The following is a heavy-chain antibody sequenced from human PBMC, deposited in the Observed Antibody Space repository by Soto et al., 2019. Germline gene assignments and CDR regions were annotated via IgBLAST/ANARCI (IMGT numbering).Heavy chain of an antibody. Sequence: EVQLLESGGGLVQPGGSLRLSCAASGFTFSSYAMSWVRQAPGKGLEWVSAISGSGGSTYYADSVKGRFTISRDNSKNPLYLQMNSLRAEDTAVYYCAKWNYCSSTSCYDLMGDYYYYYYMDVWGKGTTVTVSS. CDR2: ISGSGGST. D-gene: IGHD2-2*01. V-gene: IGHV3-23*01. CDR3: AKWNYCSSTSCYDLMGDYYYYYYMDV. CDR1: GFTFSSYA. J-gene: IGHJ6*03.